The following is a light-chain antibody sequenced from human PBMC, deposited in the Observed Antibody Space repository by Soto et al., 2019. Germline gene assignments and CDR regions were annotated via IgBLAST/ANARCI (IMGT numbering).Light chain of an antibody. CDR1: QSVLCNSNTNNC. J-gene: IGKJ3*01. Sequence: DIVMTQSPDSLAVSLGERATINCKTSQSVLCNSNTNNCLAWYQQKPGQPPRLLIYWAPTRESGVPDRFRGSGSGTDFTLTISSLQAEDVAVYYCQQYYSTPLFSFGPGTKVDI. V-gene: IGKV4-1*01. CDR3: QQYYSTPLFS. CDR2: WAP.